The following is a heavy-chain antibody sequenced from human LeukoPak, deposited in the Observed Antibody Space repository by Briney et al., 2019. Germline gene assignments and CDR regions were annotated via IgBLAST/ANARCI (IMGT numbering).Heavy chain of an antibody. J-gene: IGHJ4*02. Sequence: GGPLRLSCAASGFTFSSYEMNWVRQAPGKGLEWVSYISSGGSTIYYADSVKGRFTISRDNAKNSMYLQMNSLRGEDTAVYYCARSKRYSGNYVWDYWGQGTLVTVSS. V-gene: IGHV3-48*03. CDR2: ISSGGSTI. CDR3: ARSKRYSGNYVWDY. CDR1: GFTFSSYE. D-gene: IGHD1-26*01.